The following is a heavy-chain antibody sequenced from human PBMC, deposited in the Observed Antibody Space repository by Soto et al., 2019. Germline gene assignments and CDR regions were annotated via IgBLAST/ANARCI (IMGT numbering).Heavy chain of an antibody. CDR1: GFTFSTYA. D-gene: IGHD3-10*01. J-gene: IGHJ6*02. Sequence: QVQLVESGGGVVQPGRSLRLSCAASGFTFSTYAMHWVRQAPGKGLEWVADISYDGSYRHYADSLKGRFTISRDNSKNTLYLLMNSLRAEDTAVYYCAKPCYTWFGEFYGIDVWGQGTTVTVSS. CDR3: AKPCYTWFGEFYGIDV. V-gene: IGHV3-30*18. CDR2: ISYDGSYR.